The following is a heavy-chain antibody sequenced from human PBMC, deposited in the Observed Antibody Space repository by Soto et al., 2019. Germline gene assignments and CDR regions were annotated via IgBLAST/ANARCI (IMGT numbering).Heavy chain of an antibody. V-gene: IGHV3-21*01. Sequence: EVQLVESGGGLVKPGGSLRLSCAASGFTFSSYSMNWVHQAPGKGLEWVSSISSSSSYIYYADSVKGRFTISRDNAKNSLYLQMNSLRAEDTAVYYCARDGDFWSGYPSKNWYFDLWGRGTLVTVSS. D-gene: IGHD3-3*01. J-gene: IGHJ2*01. CDR1: GFTFSSYS. CDR3: ARDGDFWSGYPSKNWYFDL. CDR2: ISSSSSYI.